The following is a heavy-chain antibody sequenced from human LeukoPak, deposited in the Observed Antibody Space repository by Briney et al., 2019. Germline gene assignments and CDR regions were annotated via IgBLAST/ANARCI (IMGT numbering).Heavy chain of an antibody. CDR1: GYTFTSYW. V-gene: IGHV5-51*01. Sequence: GESLKISCKGSGYTFTSYWIAWVRQMPGKGLEWMGIIYPGDSNTRYSPSFQGQVTISADKSINTAYLQWSNLKASDTAMYYCARQRSYDLWSGYSVWGQGTLVTVSS. CDR2: IYPGDSNT. J-gene: IGHJ4*02. CDR3: ARQRSYDLWSGYSV. D-gene: IGHD3-3*01.